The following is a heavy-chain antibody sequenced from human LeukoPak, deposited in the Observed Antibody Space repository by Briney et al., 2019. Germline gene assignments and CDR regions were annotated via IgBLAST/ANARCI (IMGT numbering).Heavy chain of an antibody. CDR1: GGSFSGYY. J-gene: IGHJ5*02. D-gene: IGHD3-3*01. CDR2: INHSGST. V-gene: IGHV4-34*01. CDR3: ARGLYDFWSGYNLNWFDP. Sequence: PSETLSLTCAVYGGSFSGYYWSWIRQPPGKGLEWIGEINHSGSTNYNPSLKSRVTISVDTSKNQFSLNLSSVTAADTAVYYCARGLYDFWSGYNLNWFDPWGQGTLVTVSS.